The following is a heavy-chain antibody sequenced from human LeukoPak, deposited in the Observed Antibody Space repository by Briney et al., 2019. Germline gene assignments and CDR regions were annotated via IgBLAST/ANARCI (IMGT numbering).Heavy chain of an antibody. J-gene: IGHJ4*02. CDR1: GGTFSSYA. D-gene: IGHD1-26*01. CDR3: ARGGYSGSYHIDY. V-gene: IGHV1-69*05. Sequence: ASVKVSCKASGGTFSSYAISWVRQAPGQGLEWMGGIIPIFGTANYAQKFQGRVTITTDESTSTAYMELSSLRSEDTAVYYCARGGYSGSYHIDYRGQGTLVTVSS. CDR2: IIPIFGTA.